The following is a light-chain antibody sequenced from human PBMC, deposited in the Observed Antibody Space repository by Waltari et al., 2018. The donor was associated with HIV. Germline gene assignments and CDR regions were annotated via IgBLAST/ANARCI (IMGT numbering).Light chain of an antibody. CDR3: AAWDDTLSGPD. CDR1: RSNIGSNY. Sequence: QSVLTQPPSASGTPGQRVTISCSGSRSNIGSNYVYWYQQLPGTAPKLLIYRNNGRPSGVPDRFSGSKSGTAASRAISGLRSEDEADYYCAAWDDTLSGPDFGTGTKVTVL. V-gene: IGLV1-47*01. CDR2: RNN. J-gene: IGLJ1*01.